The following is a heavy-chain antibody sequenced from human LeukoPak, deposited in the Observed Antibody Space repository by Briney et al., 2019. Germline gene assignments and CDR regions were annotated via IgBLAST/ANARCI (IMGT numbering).Heavy chain of an antibody. CDR2: INPNSGGT. Sequence: GASVKVSCKASGYTFTGYYMHWVRQAPGQGLEWMGWINPNSGGTNYAQKFQGRVTMTRDTSISTAYMELSSLRSEDTAVYYCATSGTVDYGDYYNYWGQGTLVTVSS. J-gene: IGHJ4*02. V-gene: IGHV1-2*02. D-gene: IGHD4-17*01. CDR3: ATSGTVDYGDYYNY. CDR1: GYTFTGYY.